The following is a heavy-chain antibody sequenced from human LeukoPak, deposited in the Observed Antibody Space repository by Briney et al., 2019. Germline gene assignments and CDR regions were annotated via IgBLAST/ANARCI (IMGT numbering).Heavy chain of an antibody. CDR1: GGTFSSYA. CDR2: FDPEDGET. Sequence: RASVKVSCKASGGTFSSYAISWVRQAPGKGLEWMGGFDPEDGETIYAQKFQGRVTMTEDTSTDTAYMELSSLRSEDTAVYYCATSYCSSTSCYEVWAYWGQGTLVTVSS. V-gene: IGHV1-24*01. CDR3: ATSYCSSTSCYEVWAY. J-gene: IGHJ4*02. D-gene: IGHD2-2*01.